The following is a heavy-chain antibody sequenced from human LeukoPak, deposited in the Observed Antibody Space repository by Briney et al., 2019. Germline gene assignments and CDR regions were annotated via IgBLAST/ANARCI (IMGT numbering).Heavy chain of an antibody. CDR1: GYTFTSYY. CDR2: INPNSGGT. Sequence: ASVKVPCKASGYTFTSYYMHWVRQAPGQGLEWMGWINPNSGGTNYAQKFQGRVTMTRDTSISTAYMELSRLRSDDTAVYYCAREGYSSSWTDHSFDYWGQGTLVTVSS. D-gene: IGHD6-13*01. CDR3: AREGYSSSWTDHSFDY. V-gene: IGHV1-2*02. J-gene: IGHJ4*02.